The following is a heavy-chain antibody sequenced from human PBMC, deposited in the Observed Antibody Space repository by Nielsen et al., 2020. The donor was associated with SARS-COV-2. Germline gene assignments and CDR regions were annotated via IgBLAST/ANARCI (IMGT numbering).Heavy chain of an antibody. D-gene: IGHD1-26*01. CDR1: GYTFTAYY. CDR3: ARDKWNSGSPRSFDY. V-gene: IGHV1-2*06. J-gene: IGHJ4*02. CDR2: INPNSGGT. Sequence: ASVKVSCKASGYTFTAYYMHWVRQAPGQGLEWMGRINPNSGGTNYAQKVQGRVTMTTDTSTSTAYMELRSLRSDDTAVYYCARDKWNSGSPRSFDYWGQGTLVTVSS.